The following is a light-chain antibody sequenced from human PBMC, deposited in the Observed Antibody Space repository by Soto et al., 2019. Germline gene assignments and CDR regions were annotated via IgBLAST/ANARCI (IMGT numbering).Light chain of an antibody. CDR3: QQFNTWPPWT. CDR1: QNVGNN. V-gene: IGKV3-15*01. Sequence: EIVMTQSPETLSVSPGERATLSCRASQNVGNNLVWYQKKPGQAPRLLXYGASTRAAGIPDRFSGSGSRTELTLTISVLHSDYFAVYYCQQFNTWPPWTFGQGTNVDIK. CDR2: GAS. J-gene: IGKJ1*01.